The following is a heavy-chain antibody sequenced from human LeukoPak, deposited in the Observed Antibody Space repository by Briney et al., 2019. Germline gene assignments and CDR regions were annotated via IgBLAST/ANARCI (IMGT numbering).Heavy chain of an antibody. CDR3: ARGGGDILTGYPFYFDN. V-gene: IGHV1-69*13. D-gene: IGHD3-9*01. J-gene: IGHJ4*02. Sequence: SVKVSCKASGGXFSSYVISWVRQAPGQGHEWMGGIMPIFGTPNYAQKFQGRVTITADESTSTAYMELSSLRFEDTAVYFCARGGGDILTGYPFYFDNWGQGTLVTVSS. CDR1: GGXFSSYV. CDR2: IMPIFGTP.